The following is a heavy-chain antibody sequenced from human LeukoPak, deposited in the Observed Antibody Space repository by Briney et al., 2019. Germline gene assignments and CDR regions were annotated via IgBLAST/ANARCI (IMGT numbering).Heavy chain of an antibody. J-gene: IGHJ4*02. D-gene: IGHD6-19*01. CDR3: ARGSGWRFDF. Sequence: GGSLRLSCAASGFTFSSYAMTWVRQAPGKGLEWVSVIYSGGSTYYADSVKGRFTISRDNSKNILFLQMNSLRAEDTAVYHCARGSGWRFDFWGQGTLVTVSS. CDR1: GFTFSSYA. V-gene: IGHV3-53*01. CDR2: IYSGGST.